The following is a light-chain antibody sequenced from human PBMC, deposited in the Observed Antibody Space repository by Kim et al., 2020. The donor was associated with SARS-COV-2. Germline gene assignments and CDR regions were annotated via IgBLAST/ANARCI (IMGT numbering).Light chain of an antibody. CDR1: SSNIGSHT. J-gene: IGLJ3*02. CDR2: NNN. Sequence: ELTQPPSASETPGQRVTISCSGSSSNIGSHTVNWYQQLPGTAPKLLIYNNNQRPSGVPDRFSGSKSGTSASLAISGLQSEDDADYSCAAWDDSLTGWVFGGGTQLTVL. CDR3: AAWDDSLTGWV. V-gene: IGLV1-44*01.